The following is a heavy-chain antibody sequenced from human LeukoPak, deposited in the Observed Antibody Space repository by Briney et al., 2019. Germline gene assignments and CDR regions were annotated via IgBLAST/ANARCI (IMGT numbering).Heavy chain of an antibody. J-gene: IGHJ4*02. CDR1: GGSFSGYY. D-gene: IGHD2-15*01. V-gene: IGHV4-34*01. CDR2: INHSGST. CDR3: ARRPYCSGGSCYNGRRFDY. Sequence: SETLSLTCAVYGGSFSGYYWSWIRQPPGKGLEWIGEINHSGSTNYNPSLKSRVTISVDTSKNQFSLKLSSVTAADTAVYYCARRPYCSGGSCYNGRRFDYWGQGTLVTVSS.